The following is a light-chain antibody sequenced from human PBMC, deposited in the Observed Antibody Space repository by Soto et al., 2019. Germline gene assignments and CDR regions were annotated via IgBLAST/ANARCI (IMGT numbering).Light chain of an antibody. CDR3: SSYTSSITLV. Sequence: QSALTQPASVSGSPGQSITISCTGTNSDVGGYNFVSWYQQHPGKAPKLMIYDVNNRPSGVSNRFSGSKSGNTASLTISGLQAEDEADYYCSSYTSSITLVFGGGTKLTVL. J-gene: IGLJ2*01. V-gene: IGLV2-14*03. CDR1: NSDVGGYNF. CDR2: DVN.